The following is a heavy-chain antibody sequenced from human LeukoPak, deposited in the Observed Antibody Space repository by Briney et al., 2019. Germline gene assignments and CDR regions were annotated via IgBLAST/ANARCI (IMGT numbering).Heavy chain of an antibody. D-gene: IGHD3-22*01. CDR1: GFTFSNAW. V-gene: IGHV3-15*01. J-gene: IGHJ4*02. CDR2: IKSKTDGGTT. CDR3: TTDPSYYYDSSGYYYFDY. Sequence: GGSLRLSCAASGFTFSNAWMSWVRQAPGKGLEWVGRIKSKTDGGTTDYAAPVKGRFTISRDDSKNTLYQQMNSLKTEDTAVYYCTTDPSYYYDSSGYYYFDYWGQGTLVTVSS.